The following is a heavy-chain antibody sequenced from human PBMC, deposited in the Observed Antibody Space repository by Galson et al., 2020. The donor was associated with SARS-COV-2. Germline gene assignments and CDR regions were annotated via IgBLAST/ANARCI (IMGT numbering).Heavy chain of an antibody. V-gene: IGHV2-5*02. D-gene: IGHD3-3*02. CDR1: GFSLSNSGVG. CDR3: AHRAFCNLSNFYSFFDH. CDR2: VYWDDDT. Sequence: VSGPTLVTPTQTLTLTCTVSGFSLSNSGVGVGCIRQPPGKALEWLALVYWDDDTRYSPSLKSRLTISKDTSRNQVVLRMTNMDPVDTGTYFCAHRAFCNLSNFYSFFDHWGQGALVTVSS. J-gene: IGHJ4*02.